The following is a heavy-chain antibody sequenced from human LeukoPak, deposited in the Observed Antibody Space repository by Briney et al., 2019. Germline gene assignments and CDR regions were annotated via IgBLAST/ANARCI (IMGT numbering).Heavy chain of an antibody. J-gene: IGHJ3*02. CDR3: AKERMRGYSYGEDAFDI. V-gene: IGHV3-48*01. D-gene: IGHD5-18*01. Sequence: GGSLRLSCAASGFTFSSYSMNWVRQAPGKGLEWVSYISSSSSTIYYEDSVKGRFTISRDNAKNSLYLQMNSLRAEDTAVYYCAKERMRGYSYGEDAFDIWGQGTMVTVSS. CDR1: GFTFSSYS. CDR2: ISSSSSTI.